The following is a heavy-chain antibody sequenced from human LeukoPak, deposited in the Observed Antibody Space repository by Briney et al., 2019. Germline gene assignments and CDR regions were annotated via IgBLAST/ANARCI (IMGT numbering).Heavy chain of an antibody. CDR2: ISAYNGNT. J-gene: IGHJ4*02. Sequence: ASVKVSCKASGYTFTSYGISWVRHAPGQGLECMGWISAYNGNTNYAQKLQGRVTMTTDRSTSKAYMELRSLRSDDTAVYYCARDNRRYGLGELSSFDYWGQGTLVTVSS. V-gene: IGHV1-18*01. CDR3: ARDNRRYGLGELSSFDY. D-gene: IGHD3-16*02. CDR1: GYTFTSYG.